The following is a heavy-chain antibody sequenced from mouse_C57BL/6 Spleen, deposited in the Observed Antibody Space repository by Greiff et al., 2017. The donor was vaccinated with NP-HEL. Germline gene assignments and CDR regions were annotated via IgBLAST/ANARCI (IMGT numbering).Heavy chain of an antibody. CDR1: GYSITSGYY. CDR3: TTSSSLLGAYYAMDY. CDR2: ISYDGSN. Sequence: DVKLQESGPGLVKPSQSLSLTCSVTGYSITSGYYWNWIRQFPGNKLEWMGYISYDGSNNYNPSLKNRISITRDTSKNQFFLKLNSVTTEDTATYYFTTSSSLLGAYYAMDYWGQGTSVTVSS. J-gene: IGHJ4*01. V-gene: IGHV3-6*01. D-gene: IGHD1-1*01.